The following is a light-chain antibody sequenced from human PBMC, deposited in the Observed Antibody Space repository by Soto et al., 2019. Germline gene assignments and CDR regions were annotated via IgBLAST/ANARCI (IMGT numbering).Light chain of an antibody. J-gene: IGLJ2*01. V-gene: IGLV2-8*01. Sequence: SVLTQPPSASGSPGQSVTISCTGTSSDVGGYNYVSWYQQHPGKAPKLMIYEVSKRPSGVPDRFSGSKSGNTASLTVSGLQAEDEADCYCSSYAGSNNFVVFGGGTKVTVL. CDR3: SSYAGSNNFVV. CDR1: SSDVGGYNY. CDR2: EVS.